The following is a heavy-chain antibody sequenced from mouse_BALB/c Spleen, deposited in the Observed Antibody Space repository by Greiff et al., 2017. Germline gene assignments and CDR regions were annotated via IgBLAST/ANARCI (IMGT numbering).Heavy chain of an antibody. D-gene: IGHD2-4*01. Sequence: EVQLVESGGGLVQPGGSRKLSCAASGFTFSSFGMHWVRQAPEQGLEWVAYISSGSSTIYYADTVKGRFTISRDNPKNTLFLQMTSLRSEDTAMYYCASQDATMIKDYAMDYWGQGTSVTVSS. V-gene: IGHV5-17*02. CDR1: GFTFSSFG. J-gene: IGHJ4*01. CDR3: ASQDATMIKDYAMDY. CDR2: ISSGSSTI.